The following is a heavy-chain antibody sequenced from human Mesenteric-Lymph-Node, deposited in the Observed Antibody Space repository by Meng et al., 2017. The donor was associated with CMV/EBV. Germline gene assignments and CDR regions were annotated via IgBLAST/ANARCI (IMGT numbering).Heavy chain of an antibody. CDR1: GFTFSSYE. CDR3: AREGNYFYYYVMDV. Sequence: GGSLRLSCAASGFTFSSYEMNWVRQAPGKGLEWVSYISSSGSTIYYADSVKGRFTISRDNAKNSLDLQMKSLRAEDTAVYYCAREGNYFYYYVMDVWGQGTTVTVSS. J-gene: IGHJ6*02. V-gene: IGHV3-48*03. CDR2: ISSSGSTI.